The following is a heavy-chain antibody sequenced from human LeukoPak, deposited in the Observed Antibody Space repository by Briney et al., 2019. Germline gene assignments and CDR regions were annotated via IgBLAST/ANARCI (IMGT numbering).Heavy chain of an antibody. V-gene: IGHV3-23*01. CDR3: ARDTMVADFWSGDGMDV. CDR1: GFTFSSYA. Sequence: PGGSLRLSCAASGFTFSSYAMSWVRQAPGKGLEWVSAISGSGGSTYYADSVKGRLTISRDNPKNTLYLQMNSLRAEDTAVYYCARDTMVADFWSGDGMDVWGQGTTVTVSS. CDR2: ISGSGGST. J-gene: IGHJ6*02. D-gene: IGHD3-3*01.